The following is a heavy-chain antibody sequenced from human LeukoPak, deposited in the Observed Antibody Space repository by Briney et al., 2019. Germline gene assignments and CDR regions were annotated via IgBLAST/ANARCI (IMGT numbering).Heavy chain of an antibody. CDR3: AREALTYYYDSSGSDAFDI. D-gene: IGHD3-22*01. CDR2: IIPIFGTA. V-gene: IGHV1-69*05. CDR1: GGTFSSYA. J-gene: IGHJ3*02. Sequence: ASVKVPCKASGGTFSSYAISWVRQAPGQGLEWMGGIIPIFGTANYAQKFQGRVAITTDESTSTAYMELSSLRSEDTAVYYCAREALTYYYDSSGSDAFDIWGQGTMVTVSS.